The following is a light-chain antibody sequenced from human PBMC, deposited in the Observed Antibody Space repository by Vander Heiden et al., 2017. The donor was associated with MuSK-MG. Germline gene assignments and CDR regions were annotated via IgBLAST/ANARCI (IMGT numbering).Light chain of an antibody. V-gene: IGKV3-20*01. J-gene: IGKJ2*01. CDR1: QSVASSY. CDR3: QHVCTSCL. Sequence: EIVLTQSPGTLSLSPGERATLSCRASQSVASSYLAWYQQKAVQAPKLLIYGASTRASGIPDRFSCSGSGTDFTLTSTRREHEDFAVYYWQHVCTSCLFGQGTKMQIK. CDR2: GAS.